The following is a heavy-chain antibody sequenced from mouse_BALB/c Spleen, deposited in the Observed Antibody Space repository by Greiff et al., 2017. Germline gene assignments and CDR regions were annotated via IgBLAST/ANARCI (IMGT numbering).Heavy chain of an antibody. J-gene: IGHJ4*01. CDR3: ARNRYDDYYAMDY. D-gene: IGHD2-14*01. CDR2: INPSSGYT. CDR1: GYTFTSYT. Sequence: QVQLQQSGAELARPGASVKMSCKASGYTFTSYTMHWVKQRPGQGLEWIGYINPSSGYTNYNQKFKDKATLTADKSSSTAYMQLSSLTSEDSAVYYCARNRYDDYYAMDYWGQGTSVTVSS. V-gene: IGHV1-4*01.